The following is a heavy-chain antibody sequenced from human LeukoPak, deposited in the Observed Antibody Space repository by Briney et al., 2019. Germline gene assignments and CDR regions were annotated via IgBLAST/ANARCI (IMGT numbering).Heavy chain of an antibody. Sequence: GGSLRLSCAASGFTFDDYAMHWVRQAPGKGLEWVSGISWNSGSIGYADSAKGRFTISRDNAKNSLYLQMNSLRAEDMALYYCAKDSGAVAVDYFDYWGQGTLVTVSS. CDR1: GFTFDDYA. CDR3: AKDSGAVAVDYFDY. D-gene: IGHD6-19*01. J-gene: IGHJ4*02. CDR2: ISWNSGSI. V-gene: IGHV3-9*03.